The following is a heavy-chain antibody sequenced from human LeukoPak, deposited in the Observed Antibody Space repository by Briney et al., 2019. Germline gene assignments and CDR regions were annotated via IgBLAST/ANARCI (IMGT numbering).Heavy chain of an antibody. CDR3: AREEELLWFGELLRSIDY. J-gene: IGHJ4*02. V-gene: IGHV1-18*01. D-gene: IGHD3-10*01. Sequence: ASVKVSCKASGYTFTSYGISWVRQAPGQGLEWMGWISAYNGNTNYAQKLQGRVTMTTDTSTSTAYMELRSPRSDDTAVYYCAREEELLWFGELLRSIDYWGQGTLVTVSS. CDR1: GYTFTSYG. CDR2: ISAYNGNT.